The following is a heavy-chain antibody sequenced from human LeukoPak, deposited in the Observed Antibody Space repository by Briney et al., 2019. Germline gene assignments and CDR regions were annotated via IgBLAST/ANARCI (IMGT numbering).Heavy chain of an antibody. V-gene: IGHV4-38-2*02. D-gene: IGHD1-1*01. CDR2: IYRNGDT. CDR1: DYSISSPYY. Sequence: SETPSLTCTVSDYSISSPYYWGWIRQPPGKGLEWIGSIYRNGDTYYNPSLKSRVTISVDTSKNQFSLKLSSVTAADTAVYYCARWNEGLDYWGQGTLVTVSS. J-gene: IGHJ4*02. CDR3: ARWNEGLDY.